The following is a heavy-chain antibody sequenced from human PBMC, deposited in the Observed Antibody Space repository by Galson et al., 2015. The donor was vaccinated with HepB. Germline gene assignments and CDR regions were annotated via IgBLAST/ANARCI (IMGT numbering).Heavy chain of an antibody. Sequence: SLRLSCAASGFTFSDYYINWIRQAPGKGLEWVSSISSSGRTIKYADSVKGRFTISRDNAKNSVYLQMNSLRAEDTAVYYCAKVGLTYALDIWGQGTLVTVSS. J-gene: IGHJ3*02. CDR3: AKVGLTYALDI. CDR1: GFTFSDYY. V-gene: IGHV3-11*01. D-gene: IGHD3/OR15-3a*01. CDR2: ISSSGRTI.